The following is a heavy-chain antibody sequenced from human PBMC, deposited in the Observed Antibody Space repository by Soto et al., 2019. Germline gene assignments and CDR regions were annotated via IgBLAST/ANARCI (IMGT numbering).Heavy chain of an antibody. CDR1: GGSISSGGYY. J-gene: IGHJ4*02. CDR2: IYYSGST. CDR3: ARGGTQDFWSGYYKGPLYFDY. Sequence: QVQLQESGPGLMKPSQTLSLTCTVSGGSISSGGYYWSWIRQHPGKGLEWIGYIYYSGSTYYNPSLKSRVTISVDTSKNQFSLKLSSVTAADTAVYYCARGGTQDFWSGYYKGPLYFDYWGQGTLVTVSS. V-gene: IGHV4-31*03. D-gene: IGHD3-3*01.